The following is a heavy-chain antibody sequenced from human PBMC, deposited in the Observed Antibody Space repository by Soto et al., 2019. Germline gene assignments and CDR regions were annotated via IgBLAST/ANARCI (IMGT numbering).Heavy chain of an antibody. CDR1: GGSVSSGSYQ. J-gene: IGHJ6*02. V-gene: IGHV4-61*01. CDR2: IHVSGST. CDR3: ARDGHGMDV. Sequence: SETLSLTCTVSGGSVSSGSYQWTWIRQPPGKGLERIGYIHVSGSTNDNPSLKGRVTMSIDTPKNQFSLKLSSVTAADTAVYYCARDGHGMDVWGQGTKVTVSS.